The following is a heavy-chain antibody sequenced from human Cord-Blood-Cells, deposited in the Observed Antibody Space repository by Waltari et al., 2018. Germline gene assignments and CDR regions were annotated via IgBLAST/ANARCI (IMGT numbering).Heavy chain of an antibody. V-gene: IGHV5-51*01. Sequence: EVQLVQSGAGVKQPGASPKIACSGSGYSFTSYWIGWVRQMPGKGLEWMGIIYPGDSDTRYSPSFQGQVTISADKSISTAYLQWSSLKASDTAMYYCANTVPAADAFDIWGQGTMVTVSS. CDR2: IYPGDSDT. CDR1: GYSFTSYW. D-gene: IGHD2-2*01. CDR3: ANTVPAADAFDI. J-gene: IGHJ3*02.